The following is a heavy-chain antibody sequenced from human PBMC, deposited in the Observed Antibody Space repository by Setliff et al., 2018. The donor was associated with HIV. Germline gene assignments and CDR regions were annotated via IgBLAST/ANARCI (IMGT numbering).Heavy chain of an antibody. CDR1: GGSLNRHY. Sequence: PSETLSLTCSVSGGSLNRHYWSWIRQAPGKGLEWLGYIYHTGSTNYNHSLRSRVTISVDTSKNQFSLKLSSVTAADTAVYYCARSDYYDSSGYYNDAFDIWGQGTMVTVSS. J-gene: IGHJ3*02. CDR2: IYHTGST. V-gene: IGHV4-59*11. D-gene: IGHD3-22*01. CDR3: ARSDYYDSSGYYNDAFDI.